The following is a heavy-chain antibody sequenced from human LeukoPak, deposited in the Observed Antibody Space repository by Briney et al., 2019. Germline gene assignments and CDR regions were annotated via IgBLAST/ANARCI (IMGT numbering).Heavy chain of an antibody. J-gene: IGHJ4*02. CDR3: ARDSPPDY. Sequence: GGSLRLSCAASGFTFSSYAMSWVRQAPGKGLEWVSAISGRGDNTYYADSVKGRFTISRDNAKNSLYLQMNSLRPEDTAVYYCARDSPPDYWGQGTLVTVSS. CDR1: GFTFSSYA. CDR2: ISGRGDNT. V-gene: IGHV3-23*01.